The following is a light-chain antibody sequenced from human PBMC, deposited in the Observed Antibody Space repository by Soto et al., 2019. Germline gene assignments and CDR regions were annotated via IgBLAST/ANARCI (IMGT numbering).Light chain of an antibody. CDR2: GAS. CDR3: HQYGNSRET. Sequence: PGERAPLTCTASHSVYGNYLDGYQQKPGQAPRLLVYGASRRATGIPDRFSGSGSGTDFTLTISRLEPQDFAVYYCHQYGNSRETFGQGTKVDIK. CDR1: HSVYGNY. J-gene: IGKJ1*01. V-gene: IGKV3-20*01.